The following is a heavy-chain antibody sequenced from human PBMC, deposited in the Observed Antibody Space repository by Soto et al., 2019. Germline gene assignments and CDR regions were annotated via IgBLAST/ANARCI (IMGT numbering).Heavy chain of an antibody. D-gene: IGHD6-13*01. CDR1: GFTFSSYD. J-gene: IGHJ6*02. V-gene: IGHV3-13*01. CDR2: IGTAGDT. Sequence: EVQLVESGGGLVQPGGSLRLSCAASGFTFSSYDMHWVRQATGKGLEWVSAIGTAGDTYYPGSVKGRFTISRENAKNSLYLQMNSLRAGDTAVYYCARAGYSSSWYGGGYYYYGMDVWGQGTTVTVSS. CDR3: ARAGYSSSWYGGGYYYYGMDV.